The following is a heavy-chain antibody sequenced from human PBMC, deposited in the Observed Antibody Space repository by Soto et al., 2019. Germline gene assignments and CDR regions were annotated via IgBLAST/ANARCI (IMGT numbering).Heavy chain of an antibody. D-gene: IGHD1-1*01. V-gene: IGHV3-30-3*01. Sequence: GGSLRLSCAASGFTFSSYAMHWVRQAPGKGLEWVAVISYDGSNKYYADSVKGRFTISRDNSKNTLYLQMNSLRAEDTAVYYCARVVLGTDYWGQGTLVTVSS. J-gene: IGHJ4*02. CDR3: ARVVLGTDY. CDR2: ISYDGSNK. CDR1: GFTFSSYA.